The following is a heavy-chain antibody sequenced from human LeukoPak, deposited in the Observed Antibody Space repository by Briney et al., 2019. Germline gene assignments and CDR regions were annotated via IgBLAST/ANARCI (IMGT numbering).Heavy chain of an antibody. CDR1: GFTFSSYS. J-gene: IGHJ6*04. V-gene: IGHV3-21*01. Sequence: PGGSLRLSCAASGFTFSSYSMNWVRQAPGKGLEWVSSISSSSSYIYYADSVKGRFTISRDNAKNSLYLQMNSLRAEDTAVYYCARGRDYYGSGSPPYYYYGMDVWGKGTTVTASS. D-gene: IGHD3-10*01. CDR3: ARGRDYYGSGSPPYYYYGMDV. CDR2: ISSSSSYI.